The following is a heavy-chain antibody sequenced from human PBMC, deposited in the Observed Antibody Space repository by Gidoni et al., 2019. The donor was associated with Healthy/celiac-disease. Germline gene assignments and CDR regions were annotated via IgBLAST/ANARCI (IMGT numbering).Heavy chain of an antibody. Sequence: RVTISVDTSKNQFSLKLSSVTAADTAVYYCARVKAAARGPQLYFDYWGQGTLVTVSS. CDR3: ARVKAAARGPQLYFDY. J-gene: IGHJ4*02. D-gene: IGHD6-13*01. V-gene: IGHV4-59*01.